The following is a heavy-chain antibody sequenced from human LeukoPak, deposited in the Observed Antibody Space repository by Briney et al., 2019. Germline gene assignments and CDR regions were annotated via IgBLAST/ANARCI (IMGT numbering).Heavy chain of an antibody. CDR3: VRDTLVNFDY. J-gene: IGHJ4*02. CDR1: GYTFTSYG. Sequence: GASVKVSCKASGYTFTSYGISWVRQAPGQGLEWMGWTSAYNGNTNYAQKLQGRVTMTTDTSMGTAYMELRSLRSDDTAVYYCVRDTLVNFDYWGQGTLVTVSS. V-gene: IGHV1-18*01. CDR2: TSAYNGNT. D-gene: IGHD2-2*01.